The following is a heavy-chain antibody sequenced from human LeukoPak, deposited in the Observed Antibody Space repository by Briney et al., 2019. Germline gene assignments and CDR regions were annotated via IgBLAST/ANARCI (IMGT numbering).Heavy chain of an antibody. CDR2: ISSSSSYI. CDR1: GFTFSSYS. J-gene: IGHJ4*02. D-gene: IGHD6-13*01. CDR3: ARGVRAAAGTVY. V-gene: IGHV3-21*01. Sequence: GGSLSLSCEASGFTFSSYSMNWVRQAPGKGLGWVSSISSSSSYIYYADSVKGRFTISRDNAKNSLYLQMNSLRAEDTAVYYCARGVRAAAGTVYWGQGTLVTVSS.